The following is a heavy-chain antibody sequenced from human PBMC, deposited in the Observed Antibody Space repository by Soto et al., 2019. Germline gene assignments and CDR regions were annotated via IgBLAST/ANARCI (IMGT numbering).Heavy chain of an antibody. CDR1: GGTFSSYT. D-gene: IGHD2-15*01. Sequence: ASVKVSCKASGGTFSSYTISWVRQAPGQGLEWMGRIIPILGIANYAQKFQGRVTITADKSTSTAYMELSSLRSEDTAVYYCARDPPTSSREPYSTYFDYWGQGTLVTVSS. CDR2: IIPILGIA. V-gene: IGHV1-69*04. J-gene: IGHJ4*02. CDR3: ARDPPTSSREPYSTYFDY.